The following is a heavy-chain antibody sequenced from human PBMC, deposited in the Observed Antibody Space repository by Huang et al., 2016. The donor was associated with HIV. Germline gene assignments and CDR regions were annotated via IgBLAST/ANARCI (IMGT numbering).Heavy chain of an antibody. CDR3: VGDPAGSGWSLK. CDR1: GFPLRDFG. CDR2: VRRDGTDG. V-gene: IGHV3-7*01. Sequence: VESGGAWVQAGESLSLPCAVSGFPLRDFGMSWVRQIAGKGAEGMRRVAYVRRDGTDGHKVASVRGRFSVFKDFGSNTLILQMNNRRVEDSGLYMCVGDPAGSGWSLKWGRGTLVTVSS. D-gene: IGHD6-19*01. J-gene: IGHJ4*02.